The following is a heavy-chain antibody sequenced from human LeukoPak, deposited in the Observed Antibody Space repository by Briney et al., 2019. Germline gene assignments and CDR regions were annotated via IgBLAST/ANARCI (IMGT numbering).Heavy chain of an antibody. Sequence: GGSLRLSCAASAFTFSDYSMNWVRQAPGKGLEWVSYISSSSNRIFYAESVKGRFTISRDNAKNSLYLQMNSLRVEDTAVYYCARDRSPYGSGSGWFDPWGQGTLVTVSS. CDR2: ISSSSNRI. D-gene: IGHD3-10*01. J-gene: IGHJ5*02. CDR3: ARDRSPYGSGSGWFDP. V-gene: IGHV3-48*01. CDR1: AFTFSDYS.